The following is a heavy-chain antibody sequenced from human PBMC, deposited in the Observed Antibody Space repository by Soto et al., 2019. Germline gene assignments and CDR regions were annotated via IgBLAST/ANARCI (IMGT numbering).Heavy chain of an antibody. CDR2: IYYSGST. CDR3: ARDGGYSYAQGYYYGMDV. V-gene: IGHV4-31*03. Sequence: QVQLQESGPGLVKPSQTLSLTCTVSGGSISSGGYYWSWIRQHPGKGLEWIGYIYYSGSTYYNPSLESRVTISVDTSKNQSSLKLSSVTAADTAVYYCARDGGYSYAQGYYYGMDVWGQGTTVTVSS. J-gene: IGHJ6*02. CDR1: GGSISSGGYY. D-gene: IGHD5-18*01.